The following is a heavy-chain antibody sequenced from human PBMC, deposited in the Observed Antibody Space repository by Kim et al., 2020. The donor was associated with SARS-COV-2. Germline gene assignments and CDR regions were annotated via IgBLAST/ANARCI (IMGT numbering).Heavy chain of an antibody. V-gene: IGHV3-48*02. CDR1: GFTFSSYS. CDR3: ARMSIAPIPAAFVI. J-gene: IGHJ3*02. Sequence: GGSLRLSCAASGFTFSSYSMNWVRQAPGKGLEWVSYISSSGSTIYEADSVKGRFTISRDNAKNSLYLQMNSLRDKDTAVYYCARMSIAPIPAAFVIWGQGTMVTVSS. CDR2: ISSSGSTI. D-gene: IGHD6-6*01.